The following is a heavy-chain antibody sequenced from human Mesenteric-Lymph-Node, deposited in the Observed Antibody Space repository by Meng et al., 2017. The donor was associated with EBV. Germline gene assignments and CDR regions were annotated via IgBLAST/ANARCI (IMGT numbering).Heavy chain of an antibody. CDR3: SRDLVGSDDS. V-gene: IGHV3-74*01. J-gene: IGHJ5*01. D-gene: IGHD2-8*02. CDR2: LNEDGATT. Sequence: VEPVGPGGGVVQRRGSLSSSGVGPGYTFSQYWMHWVRQAPGLGLEWVSRLNEDGATTTYADSVRGRFTISRDNAKNTLYLQMNSLRAEDTAVYYCSRDLVGSDDSWGQGTLVTVSS. CDR1: GYTFSQYW.